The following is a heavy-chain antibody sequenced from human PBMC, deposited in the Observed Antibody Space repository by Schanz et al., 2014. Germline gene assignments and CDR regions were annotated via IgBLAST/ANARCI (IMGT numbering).Heavy chain of an antibody. J-gene: IGHJ4*02. CDR3: AKYGGELGVSFEY. D-gene: IGHD7-27*01. Sequence: VQLVESGGAVVQPGGSLRLSCAATGFTFSGYWMSWVRQAPGEGLVWVANIKLDGSERSYVDSVKGRFTISRDNAKNSLYLQMNSLRPEDTAVYYCAKYGGELGVSFEYWGQGTLVTVSS. CDR1: GFTFSGYW. V-gene: IGHV3-7*01. CDR2: IKLDGSER.